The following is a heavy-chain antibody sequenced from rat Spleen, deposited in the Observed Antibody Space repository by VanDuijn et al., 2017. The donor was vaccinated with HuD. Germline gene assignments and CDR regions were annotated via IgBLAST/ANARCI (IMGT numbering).Heavy chain of an antibody. CDR2: ITNTGGST. CDR3: ARQGYAFDY. V-gene: IGHV5-31*01. D-gene: IGHD1-11*01. CDR1: GFTFNNYW. Sequence: EVQLVESDGGLVQPGRSLKLSCVVSGFTFNNYWMTWIRQAPGKGLEWVATITNTGGSTYYRDSVKGRFTISRDNAKSSLYLQMDSLRSEDTATYYCARQGYAFDYWGQGVMVTVSS. J-gene: IGHJ2*01.